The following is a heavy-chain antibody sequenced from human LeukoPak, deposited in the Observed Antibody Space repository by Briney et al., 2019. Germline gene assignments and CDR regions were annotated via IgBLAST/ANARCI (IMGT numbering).Heavy chain of an antibody. CDR1: GGSFSGYY. J-gene: IGHJ5*02. CDR2: INHSGST. CDR3: ARLCDFWSGYEEGWFDP. D-gene: IGHD3-3*01. Sequence: MPSETLSLTCAVYGGSFSGYYWSWIRQPPGKGLEWIGEINHSGSTNYNPSLKSRVTISVDTSKNQFSLKLSSVTAADTAVYYCARLCDFWSGYEEGWFDPWGQGTLVTVSS. V-gene: IGHV4-34*01.